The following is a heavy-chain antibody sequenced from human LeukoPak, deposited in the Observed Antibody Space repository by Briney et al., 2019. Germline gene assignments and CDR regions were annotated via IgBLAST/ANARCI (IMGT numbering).Heavy chain of an antibody. CDR3: AKDSSSLTTVTTSVDY. D-gene: IGHD4-17*01. Sequence: PGGSLRLSCAASGFTFSSYAMSWVRQAPGKGLEWVSAISGSGGSTYYADSVKGRFAISRDNSKNTLYLQMNSLRAEDTAVYYWAKDSSSLTTVTTSVDYWGQGTLVTVSS. CDR1: GFTFSSYA. V-gene: IGHV3-23*01. CDR2: ISGSGGST. J-gene: IGHJ4*02.